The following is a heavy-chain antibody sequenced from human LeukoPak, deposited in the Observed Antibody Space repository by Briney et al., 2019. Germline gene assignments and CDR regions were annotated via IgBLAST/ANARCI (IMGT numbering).Heavy chain of an antibody. CDR3: ARDHGIAVAGFDY. D-gene: IGHD6-19*01. CDR2: IYTSGST. J-gene: IGHJ4*02. Sequence: SETLSLTCTISGDSISSSSYYWSWIRQPAGKGLEWIGRIYTSGSTNYNPSLKSRVTISVDTSKNQISLKLSSVTAADTAVYYCARDHGIAVAGFDYWGQGTLVTVSS. V-gene: IGHV4-61*02. CDR1: GDSISSSSYY.